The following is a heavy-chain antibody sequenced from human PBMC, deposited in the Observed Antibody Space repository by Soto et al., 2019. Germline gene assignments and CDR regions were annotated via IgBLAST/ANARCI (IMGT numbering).Heavy chain of an antibody. Sequence: EVQLVESGGGLVQPGGSLRLSCAASGFTFSSYWMHWVRQAPGKGLVWVSRIKSDGSDTSYADSVKGRFTISRDNAKNTLYLQMGRLRAEDTAVYYCVRVAYGDLGGWGQGTLVTVSS. CDR2: IKSDGSDT. D-gene: IGHD4-17*01. J-gene: IGHJ4*02. CDR1: GFTFSSYW. CDR3: VRVAYGDLGG. V-gene: IGHV3-74*01.